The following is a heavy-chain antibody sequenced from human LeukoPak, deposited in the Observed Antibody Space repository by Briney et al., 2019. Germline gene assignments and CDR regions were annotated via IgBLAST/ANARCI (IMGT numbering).Heavy chain of an antibody. V-gene: IGHV3-7*03. Sequence: PGESLRLSCETSGFTFRSYWMSWVRQAPGKGLEWVANIKQDGSEKYYVDSVKGRFAISRDNAKKSLFLQMNSLRVEDTAVYYCARDGQPFDSWGQGTLVTVSS. CDR2: IKQDGSEK. J-gene: IGHJ4*02. CDR3: ARDGQPFDS. CDR1: GFTFRSYW.